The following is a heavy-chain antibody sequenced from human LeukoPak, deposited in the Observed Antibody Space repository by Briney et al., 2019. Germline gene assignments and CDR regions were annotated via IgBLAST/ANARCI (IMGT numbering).Heavy chain of an antibody. Sequence: AASVKVSCKASGYTFTSYAMNWVRQAPGRGLEWMGWINTNTGNPTYAQGFTGRFVFSLDTSVSTAYLQISSLKAEDTAVYYCARVPLMQTDFWSGYPTLYYMDVWGKGTTVTVSS. V-gene: IGHV7-4-1*02. J-gene: IGHJ6*03. CDR1: GYTFTSYA. CDR2: INTNTGNP. CDR3: ARVPLMQTDFWSGYPTLYYMDV. D-gene: IGHD3-3*01.